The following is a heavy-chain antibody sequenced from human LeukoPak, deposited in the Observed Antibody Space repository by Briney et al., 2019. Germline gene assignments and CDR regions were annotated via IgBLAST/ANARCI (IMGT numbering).Heavy chain of an antibody. Sequence: GRSLRLSCAASGFTFSTYGMNWVRQAPGKGLEWVAVIWFDGSNEYYAESVRGRFTISRDNSKNTLYLQMNSLRGEDTAVYYCARFLKEYSGMDAWGQGTTVTVSS. CDR2: IWFDGSNE. CDR1: GFTFSTYG. CDR3: ARFLKEYSGMDA. J-gene: IGHJ6*02. V-gene: IGHV3-33*01.